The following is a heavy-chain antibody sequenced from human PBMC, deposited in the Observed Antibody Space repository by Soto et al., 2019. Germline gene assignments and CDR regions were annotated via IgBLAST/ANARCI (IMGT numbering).Heavy chain of an antibody. CDR3: AGLSGWNSFDY. Sequence: SETLSLTCTVSGGSVSSSSCYWGWIRQPPGKGLEWIGSIYYSGSTYYNPSLKSRVTISVDTSKNQFSLKLSSVTAADTAVYYCAGLSGWNSFDYWGQGTLVTVSS. D-gene: IGHD6-19*01. V-gene: IGHV4-39*01. J-gene: IGHJ4*02. CDR2: IYYSGST. CDR1: GGSVSSSSCY.